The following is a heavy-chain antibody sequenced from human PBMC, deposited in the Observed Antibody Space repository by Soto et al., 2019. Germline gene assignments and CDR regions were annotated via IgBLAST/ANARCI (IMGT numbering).Heavy chain of an antibody. CDR2: INPNRGGT. CDR3: ARELGGYYDSSGYYKTRSYGIYV. Sequence: GAPVKISCKASGYTFTGYYMHWVRQAPGQGHEWMGWINPNRGGTNYAQKFQGWVTMTRDTSISTAYMELSRLRSDDTAVYYSARELGGYYDSSGYYKTRSYGIYVWGQGTTVTVSS. J-gene: IGHJ6*02. V-gene: IGHV1-2*04. D-gene: IGHD3-22*01. CDR1: GYTFTGYY.